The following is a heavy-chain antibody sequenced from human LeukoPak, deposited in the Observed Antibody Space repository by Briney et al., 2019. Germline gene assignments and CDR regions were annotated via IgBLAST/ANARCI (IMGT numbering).Heavy chain of an antibody. D-gene: IGHD3-22*01. Sequence: GGSLRLSCAASGFTVSSNYMSWVRQAPGKGLEWVSVIYSGGSTYYADSVKGRFTISRHNSKNTLYLQMNSLRAEDTAVYYRARDFGFYDSSGYYPSVWGQGTLVTVSS. CDR2: IYSGGST. J-gene: IGHJ4*02. CDR1: GFTVSSNY. CDR3: ARDFGFYDSSGYYPSV. V-gene: IGHV3-53*04.